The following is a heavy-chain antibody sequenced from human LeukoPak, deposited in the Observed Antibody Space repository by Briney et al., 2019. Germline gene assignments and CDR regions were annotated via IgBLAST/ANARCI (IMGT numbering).Heavy chain of an antibody. V-gene: IGHV1-69-2*01. CDR1: GYTFTDYY. D-gene: IGHD2-2*01. Sequence: ASVKISCKVSGYTFTDYYMHWVQQAPGKGLEWMGLVAPEDGATIYAENFQGRVTITADTSTDTAYMELSSLRSEDTAVYYCATLTIPPFDYWGQGTLVTVSS. CDR3: ATLTIPPFDY. CDR2: VAPEDGAT. J-gene: IGHJ4*02.